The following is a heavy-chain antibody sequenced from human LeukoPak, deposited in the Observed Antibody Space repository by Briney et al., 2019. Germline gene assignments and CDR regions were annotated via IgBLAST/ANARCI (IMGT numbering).Heavy chain of an antibody. V-gene: IGHV1-69*06. CDR1: GGTFSSYA. CDR3: ARAGYSSGWYRRGGNSYYYYYMDV. D-gene: IGHD6-19*01. CDR2: IIPIFGTA. J-gene: IGHJ6*03. Sequence: ASVKVSCKASGGTFSSYAISWVRQAPGQGLEWMGGIIPIFGTANYAQKFQGRVTITADKSTNTAYMELSSLRSEDTAVYYCARAGYSSGWYRRGGNSYYYYYMDVWGKGTTVTVSS.